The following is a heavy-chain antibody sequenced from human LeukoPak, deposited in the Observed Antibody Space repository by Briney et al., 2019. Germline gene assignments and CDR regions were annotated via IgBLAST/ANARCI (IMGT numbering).Heavy chain of an antibody. V-gene: IGHV4-30-4*01. D-gene: IGHD2-2*01. CDR2: IYYGGST. Sequence: PSRTLSLTCTVSGGSISSGDYYWSWIRQPPGKGLEWIGYIYYGGSTYYNPSLKSRVTISVDTSKNQFSLKLSSVTAADTAVYYCARDSVYCSSTSCYYYGMDVWGQGTTVTVSS. CDR1: GGSISSGDYY. J-gene: IGHJ6*02. CDR3: ARDSVYCSSTSCYYYGMDV.